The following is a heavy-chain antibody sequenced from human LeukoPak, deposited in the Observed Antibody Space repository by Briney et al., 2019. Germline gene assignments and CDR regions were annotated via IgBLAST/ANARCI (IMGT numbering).Heavy chain of an antibody. CDR3: ARTREFHLYDPLTGQPNGGSNFYYYMDV. Sequence: ASVKVSCKASGYTFTTHTIHWVRQAPGQRLEWMGWINAGNGNTKYSQEFQDRVTITRDTSASTAYMELSRLRSDDTAVYYCARTREFHLYDPLTGQPNGGSNFYYYMDVWGKGTTVTVSS. CDR1: GYTFTTHT. J-gene: IGHJ6*03. V-gene: IGHV1-3*01. CDR2: INAGNGNT. D-gene: IGHD3-9*01.